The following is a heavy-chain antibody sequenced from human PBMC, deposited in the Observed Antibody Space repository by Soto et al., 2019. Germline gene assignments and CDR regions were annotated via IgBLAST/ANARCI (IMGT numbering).Heavy chain of an antibody. J-gene: IGHJ2*01. CDR1: GDYIRRSY. D-gene: IGHD4-17*01. Sequence: QVELQEPGPGLLKPLETLSLTCSVSGDYIRRSYWCCVRQSTGKGLVLMGYFFHTGTALYNPSLKSRVTMSVDRSKHQFSLKLDSVSAADTAVYFCVRNYGGNSQFFDLWGPGTLVTVSA. CDR3: VRNYGGNSQFFDL. V-gene: IGHV4-59*01. CDR2: FFHTGTA.